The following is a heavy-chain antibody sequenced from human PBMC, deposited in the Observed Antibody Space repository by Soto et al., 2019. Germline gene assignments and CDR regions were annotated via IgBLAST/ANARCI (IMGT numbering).Heavy chain of an antibody. CDR3: ARGTLVEWLRLQNGIDV. CDR2: IYYSGST. D-gene: IGHD5-12*01. V-gene: IGHV4-31*03. J-gene: IGHJ6*02. Sequence: SETLSLTCTVSGGSISSGGYYWSWIRQHPGKGLEWIGYIYYSGSTYYNPSLKSRVTISVDTSKNQFSLKLSSVTAADTAVYYCARGTLVEWLRLQNGIDVWGQRTTVTVS. CDR1: GGSISSGGYY.